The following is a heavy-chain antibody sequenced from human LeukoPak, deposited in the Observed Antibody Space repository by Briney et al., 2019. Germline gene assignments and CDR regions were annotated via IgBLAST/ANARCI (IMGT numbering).Heavy chain of an antibody. Sequence: ASVNVSCKASGGTFSSYASSWVRQAPGQGLEWMGGIIPIFGTANYAQKFQGRVTITADESTSTAYMELSSLRSEDTAVYYCARGCTYYYASSGQGGFDPWGQGTLVTVSS. CDR1: GGTFSSYA. CDR3: ARGCTYYYASSGQGGFDP. J-gene: IGHJ5*02. V-gene: IGHV1-69*13. D-gene: IGHD3-22*01. CDR2: IIPIFGTA.